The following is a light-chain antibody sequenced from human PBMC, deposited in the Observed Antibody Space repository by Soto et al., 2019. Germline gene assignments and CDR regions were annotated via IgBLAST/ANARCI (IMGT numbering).Light chain of an antibody. CDR2: QAS. V-gene: IGKV1-5*03. CDR3: QQYNSYSPYT. CDR1: QSISSW. J-gene: IGKJ2*01. Sequence: DIQMTQSPSTLSASVGDRVTITCRASQSISSWLAWYQQKPGKAPKLLIYQASSLESGVPPRFSGSGSGTEFTLTISSLQPEDCATYYCQQYNSYSPYTFGQGTKLEIK.